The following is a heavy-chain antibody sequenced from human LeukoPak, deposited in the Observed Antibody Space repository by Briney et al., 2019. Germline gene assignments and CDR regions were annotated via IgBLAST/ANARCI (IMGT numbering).Heavy chain of an antibody. Sequence: SETLSLTCTVSGGSISSGDYYWIWIRQPPGKGLEWIGYIYYSGSTYYNPSLKSRVTISVDTSKNQFSLKLSSVTAADTAVYYCARVPHFGPGYCSGGSCYDYWGQGTLVTVSS. J-gene: IGHJ4*02. D-gene: IGHD2-15*01. CDR2: IYYSGST. CDR1: GGSISSGDYY. V-gene: IGHV4-30-4*01. CDR3: ARVPHFGPGYCSGGSCYDY.